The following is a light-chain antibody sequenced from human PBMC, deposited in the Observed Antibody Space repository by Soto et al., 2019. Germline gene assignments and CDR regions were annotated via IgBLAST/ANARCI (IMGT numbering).Light chain of an antibody. CDR3: QHYNGFPLS. V-gene: IGKV1-5*01. CDR2: DAS. CDR1: QRINTW. J-gene: IGKJ2*01. Sequence: DIQMTQSPSTLSASAGDRVTISCRASQRINTWEAWYQQQKPGKAPRLLIYDASTLESGVPSRFSGSGSGTESTLTISSLQPDDIATYYCQHYNGFPLSFGQGTKLEIK.